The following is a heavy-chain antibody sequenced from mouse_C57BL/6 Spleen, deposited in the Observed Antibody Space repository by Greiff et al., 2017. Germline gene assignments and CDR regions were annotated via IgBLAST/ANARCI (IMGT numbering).Heavy chain of an antibody. V-gene: IGHV1-15*01. J-gene: IGHJ2*01. CDR1: GYTFTDYE. CDR2: IDPETGGT. Sequence: QVQLKESGAELVRPGASVTLSCKASGYTFTDYEMHWVKPTPVHGLEWIGAIDPETGGTAYNQKFKGKAILTADKASSTAYMELRSLTSEDSAVYYCTRTTTVGGDYWGQGTTLTVSS. D-gene: IGHD1-1*01. CDR3: TRTTTVGGDY.